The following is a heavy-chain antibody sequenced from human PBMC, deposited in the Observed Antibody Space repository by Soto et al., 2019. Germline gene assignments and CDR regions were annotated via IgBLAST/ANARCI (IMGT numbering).Heavy chain of an antibody. V-gene: IGHV6-1*01. Sequence: PSQTISLTCVISGDSVSSNSAAWNWIRQSPSRGLEWLGRTYYRSKWYNDYAVSVKSRITINPDTSKNQFYLQLNSVTPEDTAVYSCDRETTVAPNWFDTCGQGTLVTVSS. CDR1: GDSVSSNSAA. D-gene: IGHD4-17*01. CDR3: DRETTVAPNWFDT. CDR2: TYYRSKWYN. J-gene: IGHJ5*02.